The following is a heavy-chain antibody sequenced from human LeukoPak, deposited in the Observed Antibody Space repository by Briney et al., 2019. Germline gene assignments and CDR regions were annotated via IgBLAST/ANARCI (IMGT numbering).Heavy chain of an antibody. CDR1: GFTFTSA. D-gene: IGHD2-2*01. CDR3: TKGESQPKYYFDY. Sequence: GGSLRLSCAASGFTFTSAMRWVRQAPGKGLEWVSSISSSGGNTFYADSVKGRFTISRDNYKNTLYLQMNSLRAEDTAVYYCTKGESQPKYYFDYWGQGTLVTVSS. CDR2: ISSSGGNT. V-gene: IGHV3-23*01. J-gene: IGHJ4*02.